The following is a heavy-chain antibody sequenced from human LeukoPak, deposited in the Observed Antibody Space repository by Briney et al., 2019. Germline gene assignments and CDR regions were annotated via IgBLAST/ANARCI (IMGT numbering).Heavy chain of an antibody. J-gene: IGHJ4*01. CDR1: GGSISSNSYS. CDR2: IKQDGSET. V-gene: IGHV3-7*01. D-gene: IGHD1-1*01. Sequence: ETLSLTCTVSGGSISSNSYSWGWVRQAPGKGLEWVAKIKQDGSETDYVDSVKGRFTISRDNAKNSLYLQMNSLRAGDTAVFYCAGGQRGTYWGHGTLVTVSS. CDR3: AGGQRGTY.